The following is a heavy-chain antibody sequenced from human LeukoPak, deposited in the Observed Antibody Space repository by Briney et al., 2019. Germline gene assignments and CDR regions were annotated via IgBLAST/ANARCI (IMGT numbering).Heavy chain of an antibody. J-gene: IGHJ6*03. CDR2: IIPIFGTA. CDR1: GGTFSSYA. V-gene: IGHV1-69*13. D-gene: IGHD2-15*01. CDR3: ARVAAVTYYYYYMGV. Sequence: VKVSCKASGGTFSSYAISWVRQAPGQGLEWMGGIIPIFGTANYAQKFQGRVTITADESTSTAYMELSSLRSEDTAVYYCARVAAVTYYYYYMGVWGKGTTVTVSS.